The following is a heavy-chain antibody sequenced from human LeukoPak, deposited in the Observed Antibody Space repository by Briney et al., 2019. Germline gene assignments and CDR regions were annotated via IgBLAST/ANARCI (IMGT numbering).Heavy chain of an antibody. Sequence: ASVKVSCKASGYTFTSYYMHWVRQAPGQGLEWMGIINPSGGSTSYAQKFQGRVTMTRDTSTSTVYMELSSLRSEDTAVYYCARDLVVVPAAIEYYFDYWGQGTLVTVSS. CDR1: GYTFTSYY. CDR2: INPSGGST. D-gene: IGHD2-2*02. CDR3: ARDLVVVPAAIEYYFDY. V-gene: IGHV1-46*01. J-gene: IGHJ4*02.